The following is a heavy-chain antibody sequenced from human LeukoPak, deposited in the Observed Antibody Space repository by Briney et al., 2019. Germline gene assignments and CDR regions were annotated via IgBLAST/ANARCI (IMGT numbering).Heavy chain of an antibody. J-gene: IGHJ6*02. V-gene: IGHV3-48*04. Sequence: GGSLRLSCAASGFTFSSYAMNWARQAPGKGLEWVSYISISSSSVYYADSVKGRFTISRDNAKNSLYLQMNSLRAEDTAVYYCARGSSRMDVWGQGTTVTVSS. CDR1: GFTFSSYA. CDR3: ARGSSRMDV. CDR2: ISISSSSV.